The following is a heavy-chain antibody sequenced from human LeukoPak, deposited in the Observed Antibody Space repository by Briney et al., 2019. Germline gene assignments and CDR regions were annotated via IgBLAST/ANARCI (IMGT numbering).Heavy chain of an antibody. CDR3: AKEDEWLPYFDY. J-gene: IGHJ4*02. CDR1: GFTFSSYG. V-gene: IGHV3-30*18. D-gene: IGHD5-12*01. Sequence: HPGGSLRLSCAASGFTFSSYGMHWVRQAPGKGLEWVAVISYDGSNKYYADSVKGRFTISRDNSKNTLYLQMNSLRAEDTAVYYCAKEDEWLPYFDYWGQGTLVTVSS. CDR2: ISYDGSNK.